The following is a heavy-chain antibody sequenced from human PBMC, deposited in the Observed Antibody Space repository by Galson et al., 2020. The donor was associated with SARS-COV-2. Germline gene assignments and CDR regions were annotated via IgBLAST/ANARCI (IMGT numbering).Heavy chain of an antibody. CDR1: GGSISSSNW. V-gene: IGHV4-4*02. CDR2: IYHSGST. CDR3: ARGPLMIVGLLDAYFDY. D-gene: IGHD3-22*01. J-gene: IGHJ4*02. Sequence: SETLSLTCAVSGGSISSSNWWSWVRQPPGKGLEWIGEIYHSGSTNYNPSLKSRVTISVDKSKNQFSLKLSSVTAADTAVYYCARGPLMIVGLLDAYFDYWGQGTLVTVSS.